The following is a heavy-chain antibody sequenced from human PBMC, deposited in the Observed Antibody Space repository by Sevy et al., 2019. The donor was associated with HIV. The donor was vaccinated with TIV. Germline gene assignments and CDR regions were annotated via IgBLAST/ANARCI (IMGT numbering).Heavy chain of an antibody. D-gene: IGHD5-12*01. J-gene: IGHJ6*02. Sequence: ASVKVSCKASGGTFSSYAISWVRQASGQGLEWMGGIIPIFGTANYAQKFQGRVTITAVESTRTAYMELSSLRSEDTAVYYCAKLRGGVATIRDYYYYGMDVWGQGPTVTVSS. V-gene: IGHV1-69*13. CDR3: AKLRGGVATIRDYYYYGMDV. CDR2: IIPIFGTA. CDR1: GGTFSSYA.